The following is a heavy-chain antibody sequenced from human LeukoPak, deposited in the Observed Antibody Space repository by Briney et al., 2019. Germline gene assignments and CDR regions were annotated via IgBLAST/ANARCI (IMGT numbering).Heavy chain of an antibody. Sequence: SETLSLTXTVSGGSINSYYWSWIRQPPGKGLEWIGYIYYSGSTNYNPSLKSRVTISVDTSKNQFSLKLSSVTAADTAVYYCARGGGYSSSWTYWGQGTLVTVSS. CDR1: GGSINSYY. J-gene: IGHJ4*02. D-gene: IGHD6-13*01. CDR2: IYYSGST. V-gene: IGHV4-59*01. CDR3: ARGGGYSSSWTY.